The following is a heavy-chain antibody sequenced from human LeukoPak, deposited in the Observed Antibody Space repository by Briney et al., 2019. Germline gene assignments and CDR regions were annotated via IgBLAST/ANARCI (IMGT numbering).Heavy chain of an antibody. CDR3: ARSYTHYDFWSGYTYQNYFDP. Sequence: SSYYGGWIRQAPGKGLEWVSVIYAGDSTYYADSVKGRFIISRDNSKNTVYLQMDSLRAEDTAVYYCARSYTHYDFWSGYTYQNYFDPWGQGTLVTVSS. D-gene: IGHD3-3*01. CDR2: IYAGDST. J-gene: IGHJ5*02. V-gene: IGHV3-53*01. CDR1: SSYY.